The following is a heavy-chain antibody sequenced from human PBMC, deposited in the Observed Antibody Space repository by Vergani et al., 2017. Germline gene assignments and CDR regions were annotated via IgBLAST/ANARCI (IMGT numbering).Heavy chain of an antibody. J-gene: IGHJ6*02. D-gene: IGHD3-10*01. CDR3: ARELSYYYGAGSDDYNPYYYESMDV. V-gene: IGHV1-69*01. Sequence: QVQLVQSGAEVKKPGSSVKVSCKASGGTFSSYAISWVRQAPGQGLEWMGGIIPIVGTANYAQKFQGRVTITADESTSTAYMELSSLRSEDTAVYYCARELSYYYGAGSDDYNPYYYESMDVWGPGTTVTVSS. CDR2: IIPIVGTA. CDR1: GGTFSSYA.